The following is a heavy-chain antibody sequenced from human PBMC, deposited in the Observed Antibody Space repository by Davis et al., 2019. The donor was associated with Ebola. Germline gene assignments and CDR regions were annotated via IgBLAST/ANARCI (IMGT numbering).Heavy chain of an antibody. Sequence: ASVKVSCKASGYTFTNYFIDWVRQAPGQGPEWMGIINPNDGSTTYAQKFQGRLTMTRDTSTSTVYMELSSLRSEDTAVYYCARDEEVGGIFLSGMDVWGQGTTVTVSS. CDR2: INPNDGST. D-gene: IGHD1-26*01. CDR3: ARDEEVGGIFLSGMDV. J-gene: IGHJ6*02. CDR1: GYTFTNYF. V-gene: IGHV1-46*01.